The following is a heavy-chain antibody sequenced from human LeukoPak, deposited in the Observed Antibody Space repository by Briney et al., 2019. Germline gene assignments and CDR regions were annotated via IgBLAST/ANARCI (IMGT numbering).Heavy chain of an antibody. Sequence: SETLSLTCAVYGGSFSGYYWSWIRQPAGKGLEWIGRIYTSGSTNYNPSLKSRVTMSVDTSKNQFSLKLSSVTAADTAVYYCARVAYDILTDGWFDPWGQGTLVTVSS. V-gene: IGHV4-59*10. J-gene: IGHJ5*02. CDR2: IYTSGST. D-gene: IGHD3-9*01. CDR3: ARVAYDILTDGWFDP. CDR1: GGSFSGYY.